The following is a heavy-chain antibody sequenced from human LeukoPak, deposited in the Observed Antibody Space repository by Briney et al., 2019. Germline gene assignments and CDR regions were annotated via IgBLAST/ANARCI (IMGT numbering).Heavy chain of an antibody. V-gene: IGHV4-38-2*01. CDR1: GYSLSSGYY. CDR2: IYHSGST. Sequence: PSETLSLTCPVSGYSLSSGYYLGWVRQPPREGLEWVGGIYHSGSTYYNPSLKSRVTISVDTSKNQFSLKLSSVTAADTAVYYCASLGGYGSGRGENFDYWGQGTLVTVSS. J-gene: IGHJ4*02. CDR3: ASLGGYGSGRGENFDY. D-gene: IGHD3-10*01.